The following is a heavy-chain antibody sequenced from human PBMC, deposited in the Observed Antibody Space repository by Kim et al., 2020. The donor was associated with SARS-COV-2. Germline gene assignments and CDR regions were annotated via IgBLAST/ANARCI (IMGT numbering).Heavy chain of an antibody. Sequence: SVKGRFTTSRDNAKNTLYLQMNSLRAEDTALYYCARGSSGYYNYYYGMDVWGQGTTVTVSS. CDR3: ARGSSGYYNYYYGMDV. V-gene: IGHV3-20*03. D-gene: IGHD3-22*01. J-gene: IGHJ6*02.